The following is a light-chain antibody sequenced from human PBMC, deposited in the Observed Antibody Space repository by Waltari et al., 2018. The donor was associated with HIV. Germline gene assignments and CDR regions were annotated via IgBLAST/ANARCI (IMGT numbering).Light chain of an antibody. Sequence: EIVLAQSPGTLSVSPGERATLSCRASRTVTSNYLAWYQQKPGQAPRLLIYGASTRATDIPARFSGSGSGTHFTLTISSLQPEDVALYYCQQYDKWPPWTFGQGTTVDLK. CDR1: RTVTSNY. CDR3: QQYDKWPPWT. CDR2: GAS. V-gene: IGKV3-15*01. J-gene: IGKJ1*01.